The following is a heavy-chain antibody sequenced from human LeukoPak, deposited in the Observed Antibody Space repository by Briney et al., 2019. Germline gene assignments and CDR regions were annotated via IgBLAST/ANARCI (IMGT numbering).Heavy chain of an antibody. CDR2: ISSSGTYI. J-gene: IGHJ4*02. V-gene: IGHV3-21*01. Sequence: KPGESLRLSCAASAFTFSTYSMNWVRQAPGKGLEWVSSISSSGTYIYYPDSLKGRFTISRDNAKNSLHLQMNSLRAEDTAVYYCARGSGVQVWSSLDYWGQGTLVTVSS. D-gene: IGHD5-18*01. CDR1: AFTFSTYS. CDR3: ARGSGVQVWSSLDY.